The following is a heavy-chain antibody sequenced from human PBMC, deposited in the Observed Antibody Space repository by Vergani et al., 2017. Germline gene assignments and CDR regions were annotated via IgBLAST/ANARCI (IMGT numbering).Heavy chain of an antibody. V-gene: IGHV4-34*01. CDR2: INHSGST. Sequence: QVQLQQWGAGLLKPSETLSLTCAVHGGSFSGYYWSWIRQPPGKGLEWSGEINHSGSTNYNPSLKSRVTISVDTSKNQFSLKLSSVTAADTAVYYCARGLSSSRPYYYYYMDVWGKGTTVTVSS. CDR1: GGSFSGYY. CDR3: ARGLSSSRPYYYYYMDV. D-gene: IGHD6-6*01. J-gene: IGHJ6*03.